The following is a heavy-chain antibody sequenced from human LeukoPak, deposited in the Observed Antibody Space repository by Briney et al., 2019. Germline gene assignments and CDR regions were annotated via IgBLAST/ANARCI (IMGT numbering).Heavy chain of an antibody. Sequence: GGSLRLSCAASGFTFSSYGMSWVRQAPGKGLEWVSGISRSGGSTFYADSVKGRFTISRDNSKNTLYLQMNSLRAEDTAVYYCAKELPMVRGVGYFDYWGQGTLVTVSS. CDR3: AKELPMVRGVGYFDY. V-gene: IGHV3-23*01. J-gene: IGHJ4*02. D-gene: IGHD3-10*01. CDR1: GFTFSSYG. CDR2: ISRSGGST.